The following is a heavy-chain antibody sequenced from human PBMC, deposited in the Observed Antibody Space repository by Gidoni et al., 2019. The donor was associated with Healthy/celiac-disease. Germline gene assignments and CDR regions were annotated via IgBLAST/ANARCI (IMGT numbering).Heavy chain of an antibody. CDR3: AKDGAVAGPHDY. CDR1: GFTFSSYG. CDR2: ISYDGSNK. V-gene: IGHV3-30*18. Sequence: QVQLVESGGGVVQPGRSRRLSCAASGFTFSSYGMHWVRQAPGKGLEWVAVISYDGSNKYYADSVKGRFTISRDNSKNTLYLQMNSLRAEDTAVYYCAKDGAVAGPHDYWGQGTLVTVSS. D-gene: IGHD6-19*01. J-gene: IGHJ4*02.